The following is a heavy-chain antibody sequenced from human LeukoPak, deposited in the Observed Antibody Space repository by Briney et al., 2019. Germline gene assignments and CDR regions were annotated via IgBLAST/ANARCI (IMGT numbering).Heavy chain of an antibody. CDR2: ISYDGSNK. CDR1: GFTFSSYA. Sequence: GGSLRLSCAASGFTFSSYAMHWVRQAPGKGLEWVAVISYDGSNKYYADSEKGRFTISRDNSKNTLYLQMNSLRAEDTAVYYCARGRYFDYWGQGTLVTVSS. CDR3: ARGRYFDY. J-gene: IGHJ4*02. V-gene: IGHV3-30-3*01.